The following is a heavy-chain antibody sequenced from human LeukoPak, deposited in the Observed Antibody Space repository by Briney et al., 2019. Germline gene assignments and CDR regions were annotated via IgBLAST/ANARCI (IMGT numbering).Heavy chain of an antibody. J-gene: IGHJ4*02. Sequence: GGSLRLSCAASGFTFSKYDMHWVRQAPGKGLEWVALIWSDGSNKYYADSVKGRFTISRDNSKNTLYLQMNSLRAEDTAVYYCAKSLSSRGLIIPKTSRYFDYWGQGTLVTVSS. D-gene: IGHD3-10*01. CDR1: GFTFSKYD. CDR2: IWSDGSNK. V-gene: IGHV3-30*02. CDR3: AKSLSSRGLIIPKTSRYFDY.